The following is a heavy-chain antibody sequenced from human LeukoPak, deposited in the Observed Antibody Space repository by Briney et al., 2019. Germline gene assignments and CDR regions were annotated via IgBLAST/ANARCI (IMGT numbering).Heavy chain of an antibody. J-gene: IGHJ4*02. V-gene: IGHV1-69*06. CDR3: ARADLYVWGSYRSIYYFDY. CDR2: IIPIFGTA. Sequence: GASVKVSCKASGYTFTGYYMHWVRQAPGQGLEWMGGIIPIFGTANYAQKFQGRVTITADKSTSTAYMELSSLRSEDTAVYYCARADLYVWGSYRSIYYFDYWGQGTLVTVSS. D-gene: IGHD3-16*02. CDR1: GYTFTGYY.